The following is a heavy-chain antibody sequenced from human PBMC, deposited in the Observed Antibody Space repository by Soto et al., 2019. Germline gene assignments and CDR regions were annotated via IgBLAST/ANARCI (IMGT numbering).Heavy chain of an antibody. CDR3: ARRRSVAAAQRGDYYYYYGMDV. CDR2: IIPIFGTA. J-gene: IGHJ6*02. V-gene: IGHV1-69*13. CDR1: GGTFSSYA. Sequence: ASVKVSCQASGGTFSSYAISWVRQAPGQGLEWMGGIIPIFGTANYAQKFQGRVTITADESTSTAYMELSSLRSEDTAVYYCARRRSVAAAQRGDYYYYYGMDVWGQGTTVTVSS. D-gene: IGHD6-13*01.